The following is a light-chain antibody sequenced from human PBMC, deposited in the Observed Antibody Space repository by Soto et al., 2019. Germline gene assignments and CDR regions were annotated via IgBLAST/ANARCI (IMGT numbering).Light chain of an antibody. V-gene: IGKV1-27*01. J-gene: IGKJ3*01. CDR3: QQDNRAPCT. CDR1: QGIDTY. Sequence: IQMTQSPSSLSASVGDRVTVTCRASQGIDTYLAWYQQKPGQVPKLLIYAASTLQSGVPSRFSGSGSGTDFTLTISSLQPEDFATYFCQQDNRAPCTFGHGTKVDIK. CDR2: AAS.